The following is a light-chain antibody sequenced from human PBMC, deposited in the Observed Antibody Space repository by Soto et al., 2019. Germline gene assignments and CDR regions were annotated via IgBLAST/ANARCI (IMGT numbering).Light chain of an antibody. V-gene: IGLV1-47*02. CDR3: AAWDAGLGGV. Sequence: QSVLTQPPSASGTPGQRVTISCSGSSSNIGDNFVSWYQHLPGTAPKLLIYANNQRPPGVPDRFSGSKSGTSASLAISGLRSEDEADYYCAAWDAGLGGVFGGGTKLTVL. J-gene: IGLJ2*01. CDR1: SSNIGDNF. CDR2: ANN.